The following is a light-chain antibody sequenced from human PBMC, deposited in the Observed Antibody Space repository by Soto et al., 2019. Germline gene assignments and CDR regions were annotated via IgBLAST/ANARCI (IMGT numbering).Light chain of an antibody. J-gene: IGKJ2*01. V-gene: IGKV3-11*01. Sequence: EIVLTQSPATLSLSPGDTATLSCRASQSVSSYLAWYQQKPGQAPRLLIYGVSNRATGIPARFSGSGSGTDFTLTIGSLEPEDFAVYYCQQRSNWPRTFGRGTKVEIK. CDR1: QSVSSY. CDR3: QQRSNWPRT. CDR2: GVS.